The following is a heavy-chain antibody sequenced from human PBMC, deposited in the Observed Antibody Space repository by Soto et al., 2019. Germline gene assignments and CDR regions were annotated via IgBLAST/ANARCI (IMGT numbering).Heavy chain of an antibody. CDR1: GGSISSGGYY. D-gene: IGHD4-17*01. J-gene: IGHJ2*01. CDR2: IYYSGST. CDR3: ARDGGGDYGDYEGWYFDL. V-gene: IGHV4-31*03. Sequence: QVQLQESGPGLVKPSQTLSLTCTVSGGSISSGGYYWSWIRQHPGKGLEWIGYIYYSGSTYYNPSRKGRGTISVDTSKNQFSLKLSSVTAADTAVYYCARDGGGDYGDYEGWYFDLWGRGTLVTVSS.